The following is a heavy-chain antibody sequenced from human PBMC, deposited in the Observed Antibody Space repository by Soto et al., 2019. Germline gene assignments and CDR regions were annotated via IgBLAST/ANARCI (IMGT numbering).Heavy chain of an antibody. CDR1: GFTFSSYA. CDR2: ISGSGGST. J-gene: IGHJ4*02. Sequence: GGALRLSCAASGFTFSSYAMSWVRQAPGKGLEWVSAISGSGGSTYYADSVKGRFTISRDNSKNTLYLQMNSLRAEDTAVYYRAKMPLPDYGDYADYWGQGTLVPVSS. V-gene: IGHV3-23*01. CDR3: AKMPLPDYGDYADY. D-gene: IGHD4-17*01.